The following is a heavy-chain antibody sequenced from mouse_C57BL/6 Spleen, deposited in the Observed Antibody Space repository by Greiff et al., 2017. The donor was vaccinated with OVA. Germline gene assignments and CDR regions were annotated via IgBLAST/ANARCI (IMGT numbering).Heavy chain of an antibody. CDR2: INPSTGGT. D-gene: IGHD1-1*01. Sequence: EVQLQQSGPELVKPGASVKISCKASGYSFTGYYMNWVKQSPEKSLEWIGEINPSTGGTTYNQKFKAKATLTVDKSSSTAYMQLKSLTSEDSAVYYCAVLLRNWYFDVWGTGTTVTVSS. CDR1: GYSFTGYY. CDR3: AVLLRNWYFDV. J-gene: IGHJ1*03. V-gene: IGHV1-42*01.